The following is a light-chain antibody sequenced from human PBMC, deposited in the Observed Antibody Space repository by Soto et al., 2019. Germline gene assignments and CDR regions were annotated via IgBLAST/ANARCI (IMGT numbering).Light chain of an antibody. V-gene: IGKV1-5*01. Sequence: DIQMTQSPSTLSASVGDRVTITCRASQSISSWLAWYQQKPGKAPKLLIYDASSLESGVPSRFSGSGSGTAFTLTISSLQPDDFATYYCQQYNSYWTFGHGTKVEIK. J-gene: IGKJ1*01. CDR2: DAS. CDR1: QSISSW. CDR3: QQYNSYWT.